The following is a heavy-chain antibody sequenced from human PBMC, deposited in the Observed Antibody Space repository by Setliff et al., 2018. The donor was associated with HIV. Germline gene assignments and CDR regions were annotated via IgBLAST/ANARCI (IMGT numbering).Heavy chain of an antibody. V-gene: IGHV4-59*11. Sequence: PSETLSLTCNVSGVSISSHHWSWIRQPPGKGLEWIGYIYYTGTTKYNPSLESRVTISIDMSKNQLSLQLSSVTAADTAVYFCARSYSSSLNPSGWMDVWGKGTTVTVS. CDR3: ARSYSSSLNPSGWMDV. CDR2: IYYTGTT. CDR1: GVSISSHH. D-gene: IGHD6-13*01. J-gene: IGHJ6*03.